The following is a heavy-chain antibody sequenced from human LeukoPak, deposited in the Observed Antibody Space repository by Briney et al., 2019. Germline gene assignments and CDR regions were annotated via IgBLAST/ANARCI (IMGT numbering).Heavy chain of an antibody. J-gene: IGHJ4*02. CDR3: ARDVSDCSGGSCYSYFDY. V-gene: IGHV1-2*02. Sequence: ASVKVSRKASGYTFTGYYMHWVRQAPGQGLEWMGWINPNSGGTNYAQKFQGRVTMTRDTSISTAYMGLSRLRSEDTAVYYCARDVSDCSGGSCYSYFDYWGQGTLVAVSS. CDR2: INPNSGGT. CDR1: GYTFTGYY. D-gene: IGHD2-15*01.